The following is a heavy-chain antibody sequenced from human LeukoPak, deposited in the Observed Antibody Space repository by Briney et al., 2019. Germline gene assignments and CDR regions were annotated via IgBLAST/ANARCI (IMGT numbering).Heavy chain of an antibody. J-gene: IGHJ4*02. D-gene: IGHD2-21*01. Sequence: PGGSLRLSCVASDFSFSSYGIHWVRQAPGKGLEWVAFIRYDGSNKYYADSVKGRFTISRDNSKNTLYLQMNSLRAEDTAVYSCAKDEGPYCRGDCPFDYWGQGTLVTVSS. CDR3: AKDEGPYCRGDCPFDY. CDR2: IRYDGSNK. CDR1: DFSFSSYG. V-gene: IGHV3-30*02.